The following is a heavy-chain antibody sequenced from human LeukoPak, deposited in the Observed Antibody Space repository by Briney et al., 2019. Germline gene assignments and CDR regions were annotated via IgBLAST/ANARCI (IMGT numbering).Heavy chain of an antibody. CDR1: GGTFSSYA. CDR2: IIPIFGTA. J-gene: IGHJ6*03. Sequence: SVKVSCKASGGTFSSYAISWVRQAPGQGLEWMGGIIPIFGTANYAQKFQGRVTITTDESTSTAYMELSSLRSEDTAVYCCARVDIVVVPAALDNYCYMDVWGKGTTVTVSS. D-gene: IGHD2-2*01. CDR3: ARVDIVVVPAALDNYCYMDV. V-gene: IGHV1-69*05.